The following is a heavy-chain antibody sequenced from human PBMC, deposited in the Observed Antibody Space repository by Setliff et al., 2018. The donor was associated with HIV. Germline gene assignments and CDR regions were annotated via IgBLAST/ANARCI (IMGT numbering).Heavy chain of an antibody. J-gene: IGHJ4*02. CDR3: ARDSRTGYFDS. Sequence: PGGSLRLSCAASGFSVSNKYMSWVRQAPGKGLEWVSIIYSDDYTYYSDSMKGRFTISRDKSKNMLYLQMNSLRAEDTAVYYCARDSRTGYFDSWGQGTLVTVSS. CDR1: GFSVSNKY. D-gene: IGHD2-2*01. V-gene: IGHV3-66*01. CDR2: IYSDDYT.